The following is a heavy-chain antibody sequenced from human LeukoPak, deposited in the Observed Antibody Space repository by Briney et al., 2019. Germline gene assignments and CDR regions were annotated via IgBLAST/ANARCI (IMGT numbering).Heavy chain of an antibody. J-gene: IGHJ4*02. D-gene: IGHD3-22*01. CDR2: IYYSGST. CDR3: ARVTGYMIEDYFDY. V-gene: IGHV4-59*01. CDR1: GGSISSYY. Sequence: SETLSVTCTVSGGSISSYYWSWIRQPPGKGLEWIGYIYYSGSTNYKPSLKSRVTISVETSKNQFSLKLRSVTAADTAVYYCARVTGYMIEDYFDYWGQGTLVTVSS.